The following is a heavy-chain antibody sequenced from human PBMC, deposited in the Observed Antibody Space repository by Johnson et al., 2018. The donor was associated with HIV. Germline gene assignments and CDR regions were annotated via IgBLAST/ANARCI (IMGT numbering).Heavy chain of an antibody. CDR1: GFTFSSYG. Sequence: QMQLVESGGGVVQPGTSLRLSCAASGFTFSSYGIHWVRQAPGKGLEWVAFIWHDGRNKYYADFVKGRFIISRDNSKNMTNLQMNGLSGEDTADYYCVRDQGSGWPTNAFDIWGQGTRVTVSS. V-gene: IGHV3-33*01. J-gene: IGHJ3*02. CDR2: IWHDGRNK. CDR3: VRDQGSGWPTNAFDI. D-gene: IGHD6-19*01.